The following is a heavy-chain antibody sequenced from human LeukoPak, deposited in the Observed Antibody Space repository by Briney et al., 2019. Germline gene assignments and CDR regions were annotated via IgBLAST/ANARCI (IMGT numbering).Heavy chain of an antibody. CDR1: GFTFRNHW. D-gene: IGHD3-10*01. V-gene: IGHV3-74*01. CDR2: INSDGSST. Sequence: PGGSLRLSCAASGFTFRNHWMHWVRQAPGKGLVWVSRINSDGSSTDYADSVKGRFTISRDNAKNTLYLQMNSLRAEDTAVYYCAKDRFGEYHPFDYWGQGTRVTVSS. CDR3: AKDRFGEYHPFDY. J-gene: IGHJ4*02.